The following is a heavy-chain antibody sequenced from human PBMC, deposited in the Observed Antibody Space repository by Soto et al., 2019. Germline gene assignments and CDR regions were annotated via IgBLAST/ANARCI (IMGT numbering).Heavy chain of an antibody. CDR2: INHSGST. V-gene: IGHV4-34*01. CDR3: ARESRIAARAYYYYYYGMDV. J-gene: IGHJ6*02. CDR1: GGSLSGYY. D-gene: IGHD6-6*01. Sequence: QVQLQQWGAGLLKPSETLSLTCAVYGGSLSGYYWSWIRQPPGKGLEWFGEINHSGSTNYNPSLTSRVTISVHTSKNQFSLKLSSVTAADTAVYYCARESRIAARAYYYYYYGMDVWGQGTTVTVSS.